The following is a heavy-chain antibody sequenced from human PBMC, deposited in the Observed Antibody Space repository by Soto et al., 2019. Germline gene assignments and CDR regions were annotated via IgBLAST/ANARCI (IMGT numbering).Heavy chain of an antibody. Sequence: EVQLVESGGDLVQPSGSLRLSCAASGFGFSSYWMTWVRQAPGKGLEWVANIKQDGREKYYVASVKGRFTISRDNGNNLLYLQMDSLTPDDTAVYYCAGDGVRNGAYNGWLDPWGQGTLVTVSS. J-gene: IGHJ5*02. CDR2: IKQDGREK. CDR1: GFGFSSYW. CDR3: AGDGVRNGAYNGWLDP. V-gene: IGHV3-7*03. D-gene: IGHD3-10*01.